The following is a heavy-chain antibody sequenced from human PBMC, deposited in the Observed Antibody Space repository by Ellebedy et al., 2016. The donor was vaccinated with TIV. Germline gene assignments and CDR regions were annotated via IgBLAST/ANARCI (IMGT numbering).Heavy chain of an antibody. V-gene: IGHV4-4*02. CDR3: ARLLKGD. Sequence: SETLSLTXAVSGGSISSNNWWSWVRQPPGKGLEWIGEIYYSGSTNYNPSLESRVTISVDQSNNYFSLRLSSVTAADTAIYYCARLLKGDWGQGSLVTVSP. CDR2: IYYSGST. CDR1: GGSISSNNW. J-gene: IGHJ4*02. D-gene: IGHD2-21*01.